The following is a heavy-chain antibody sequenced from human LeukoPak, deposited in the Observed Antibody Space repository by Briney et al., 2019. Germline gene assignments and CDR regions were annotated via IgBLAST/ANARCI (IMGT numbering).Heavy chain of an antibody. D-gene: IGHD2-8*01. J-gene: IGHJ4*02. CDR2: INPNSGAT. Sequence: ASVKVSCKASGYTLTDYFMHWVRQARGQGLEWMGWINPNSGATSYAQKFQGRVTMTRDTSISTAYMELSRLRSDDTAVYYCARANSLMVYDYWGQGSLVTVSS. V-gene: IGHV1-2*02. CDR3: ARANSLMVYDY. CDR1: GYTLTDYF.